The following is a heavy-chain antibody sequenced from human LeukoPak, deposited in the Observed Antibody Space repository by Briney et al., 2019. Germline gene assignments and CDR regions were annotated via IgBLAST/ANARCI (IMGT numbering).Heavy chain of an antibody. CDR2: IYYSGST. D-gene: IGHD3-22*01. V-gene: IGHV4-59*01. Sequence: SETLSLTCTVSGGSISSYYWSWIRQPPGKGLEWIGYIYYSGSTNYNPSLKSRVTISVDTYKNQFSLKLSSVTAADTAVYYCARVVVNYDAFDIWGQGTMVTVSS. CDR3: ARVVVNYDAFDI. CDR1: GGSISSYY. J-gene: IGHJ3*02.